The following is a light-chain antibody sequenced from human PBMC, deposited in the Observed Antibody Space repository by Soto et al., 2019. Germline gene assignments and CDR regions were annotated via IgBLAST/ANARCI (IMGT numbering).Light chain of an antibody. CDR2: TTN. CDR3: VLYMGSGIYV. Sequence: QAVVTQEPSFSVSPGGTVTITCSLTSGSVSTSNNPSWYQQTPGQTPRTLIYTTNTRSSGVPDRFSGSILGNKAALTITGAQADDEYCVLYMGSGIYVFGTGTKLTVL. V-gene: IGLV8-61*01. CDR1: SGSVSTSNN. J-gene: IGLJ1*01.